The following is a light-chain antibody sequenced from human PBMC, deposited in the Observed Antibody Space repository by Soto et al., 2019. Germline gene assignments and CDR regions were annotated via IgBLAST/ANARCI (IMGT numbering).Light chain of an antibody. Sequence: EVVMTQSPASLSVSPGERATLSCRASQSVSSNLACYQQKPDHAPTLLIYGASTSATGIPARFSGSGSGTEFTHRISSRQAEDLVVYYCQQYHNWPPLTFGGGTNVEIK. CDR3: QQYHNWPPLT. J-gene: IGKJ4*01. CDR1: QSVSSN. V-gene: IGKV3-15*01. CDR2: GAS.